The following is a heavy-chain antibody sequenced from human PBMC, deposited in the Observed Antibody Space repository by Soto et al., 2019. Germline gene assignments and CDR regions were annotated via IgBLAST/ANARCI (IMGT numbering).Heavy chain of an antibody. CDR2: IYWDDDK. J-gene: IGHJ4*02. D-gene: IGHD3-3*01. V-gene: IGHV2-5*02. Sequence: QITLNESGPTQVKPRQTLTLTCTFSGFSLTTSGVGVGWIRQSPGKAPEWLALIYWDDDKRYSPSLKSRLTLTKDTSKNPVVLTMADLDPADPATYYFAHRVLRTVFGLITTTAIYFDFWGQGTPVAVSS. CDR1: GFSLTTSGVG. CDR3: AHRVLRTVFGLITTTAIYFDF.